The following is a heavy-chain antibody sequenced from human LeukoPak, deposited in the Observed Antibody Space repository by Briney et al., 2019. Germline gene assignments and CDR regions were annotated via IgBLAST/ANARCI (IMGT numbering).Heavy chain of an antibody. CDR1: GFTFSNYW. CDR2: LKQDGSEK. J-gene: IGHJ6*03. CDR3: ARDGYCSSTSCYRYYYYYMDV. Sequence: GGSLRLSCAGSGFTFSNYWMSWVRQAPGKGLEWVANLKQDGSEKYYVGSVKGRFTISRDNAKNSLYLQMNSLRDEDTAVYYCARDGYCSSTSCYRYYYYYMDVWGKGTTVTVSS. V-gene: IGHV3-7*01. D-gene: IGHD2-2*01.